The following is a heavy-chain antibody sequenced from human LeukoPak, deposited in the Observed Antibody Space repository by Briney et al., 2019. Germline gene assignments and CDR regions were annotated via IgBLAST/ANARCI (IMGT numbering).Heavy chain of an antibody. CDR3: ARLGPAAILGPNWFDP. J-gene: IGHJ5*02. CDR2: LAPSDSYT. V-gene: IGHV5-10-1*01. D-gene: IGHD2-2*01. CDR1: GYSFTSYW. Sequence: PGESLKISCKDSGYSFTSYWISWVRQIPGKGLEWMGRLAPSDSYTNYSPSFQGHVTISDDKSISTAYLQWSSLKASDTAMYYCARLGPAAILGPNWFDPWGQGTLVTVSS.